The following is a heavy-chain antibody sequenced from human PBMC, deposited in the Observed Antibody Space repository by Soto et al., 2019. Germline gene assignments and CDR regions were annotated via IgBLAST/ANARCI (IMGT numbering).Heavy chain of an antibody. V-gene: IGHV4-34*01. CDR1: GGSFSGYY. D-gene: IGHD3-16*02. J-gene: IGHJ4*02. CDR3: AREKRGYDYVWGSYRPLFDY. Sequence: QVQLQQWGAGLLKPSETLSLTCAVYGGSFSGYYWSWIRQPPGKGLEWIGEINDSGSTNYNPSLKSRVTISVDTSKNQFSLKLSSVTAADTAVYYCAREKRGYDYVWGSYRPLFDYWGQGTLVTVSS. CDR2: INDSGST.